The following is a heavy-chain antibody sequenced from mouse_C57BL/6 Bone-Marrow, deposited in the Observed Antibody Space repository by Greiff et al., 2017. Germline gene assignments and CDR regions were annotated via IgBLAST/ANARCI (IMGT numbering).Heavy chain of an antibody. D-gene: IGHD2-1*01. Sequence: VQLQQSGPELVKPGASVKISCKASGYTFTDYYMNWVKQSHGKSLEWIGDINPNNGGTSYNQKFKGKATLTVDKSSSTAYMELRSLTSEDSAVYYCAREGGIYYGNLDYWGQGTTLTVSS. V-gene: IGHV1-26*01. CDR2: INPNNGGT. J-gene: IGHJ2*01. CDR1: GYTFTDYY. CDR3: AREGGIYYGNLDY.